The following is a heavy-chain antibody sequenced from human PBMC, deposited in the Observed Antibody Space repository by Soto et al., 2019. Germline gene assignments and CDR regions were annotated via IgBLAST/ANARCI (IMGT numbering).Heavy chain of an antibody. CDR3: ARAGSSSFYYGMDV. J-gene: IGHJ6*02. CDR1: VGSISSYY. CDR2: IYTSGST. V-gene: IGHV4-4*07. Sequence: PSETLSLTCTVSVGSISSYYWSWIRQPAGKGLEWIGRIYTSGSTNYNPSLKSRVTMSVDTSKNQFSLKLSSVTAADTAVYYCARAGSSSFYYGMDVWGQGTTVTVSS. D-gene: IGHD6-6*01.